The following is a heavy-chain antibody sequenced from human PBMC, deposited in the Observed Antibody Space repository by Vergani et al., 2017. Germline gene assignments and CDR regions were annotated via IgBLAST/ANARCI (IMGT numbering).Heavy chain of an antibody. CDR1: GYTFTGYY. CDR2: FNPNSGGT. Sequence: QVQLVQSGAEVKKPGASVKVSCKASGYTFTGYYMHWVRQAPGQGLEWMGWFNPNSGGTNYAQKFQGRVTMTRDTSISTAYMELSRLRSGDTAVYYCARDGLSYCSSTSCHLWTWGYYMDVWGKGTTVTVSS. V-gene: IGHV1-2*02. J-gene: IGHJ6*03. CDR3: ARDGLSYCSSTSCHLWTWGYYMDV. D-gene: IGHD2-2*01.